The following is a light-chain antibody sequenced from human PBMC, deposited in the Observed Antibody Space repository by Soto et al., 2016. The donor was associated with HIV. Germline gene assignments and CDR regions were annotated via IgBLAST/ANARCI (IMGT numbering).Light chain of an antibody. CDR2: DKN. CDR1: SLRNYY. Sequence: SSELTQDPAVSVALGQTVRITCQGDSLRNYYANWYQQKPGQAPILVMYDKNNRPSGIPDRFSASTSGNTASLTITGAQAEDEVDYYCNCRDSSGNRRVFGGGTKLTVL. J-gene: IGLJ3*02. V-gene: IGLV3-19*01. CDR3: NCRDSSGNRRV.